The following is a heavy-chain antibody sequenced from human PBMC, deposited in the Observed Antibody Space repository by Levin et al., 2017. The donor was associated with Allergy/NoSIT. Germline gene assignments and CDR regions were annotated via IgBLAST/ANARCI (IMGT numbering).Heavy chain of an antibody. D-gene: IGHD5-24*01. CDR2: ITGIDESS. V-gene: IGHV3-23*01. Sequence: LPGGSLRLSCAASGFSFGTYAMSWVRQAPGKGLEWVSSITGIDESSHYADSVKGRFIISRENSKSMLYLQMNSLRTEDTAVYYCVSPGRATLSTVRGVWGRGTTVIVSS. J-gene: IGHJ6*02. CDR1: GFSFGTYA. CDR3: VSPGRATLSTVRGV.